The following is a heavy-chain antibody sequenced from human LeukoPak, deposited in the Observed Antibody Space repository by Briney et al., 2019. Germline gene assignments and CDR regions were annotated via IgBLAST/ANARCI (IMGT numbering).Heavy chain of an antibody. D-gene: IGHD2-2*01. CDR3: ARDFLVVPAATSYYYYYGMDV. CDR1: GFTFSSYD. Sequence: PGGSLRLSCAASGFTFSSYDMNWVRQAPGKGLEWVSYISSSGSTKYYADSVKGRFTISRDNAKNSLYLHRNSLRAEDTAVYYCARDFLVVPAATSYYYYYGMDVWGQGTTVTVSS. V-gene: IGHV3-48*03. CDR2: ISSSGSTK. J-gene: IGHJ6*02.